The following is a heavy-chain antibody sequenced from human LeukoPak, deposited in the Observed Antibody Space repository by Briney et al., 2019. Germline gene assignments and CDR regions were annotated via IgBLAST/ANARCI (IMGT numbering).Heavy chain of an antibody. CDR3: TRDKLRFLEWTFDY. D-gene: IGHD3-3*01. CDR1: GFTFGDYA. V-gene: IGHV3-49*04. Sequence: GGSLRLSCTASGFTFGDYAMSWVRQAPGKGLEWVGFIRSKAYGGTTEYAASVKGRFTISRDDSKSIAYLQMNSLKTEDTAVYYCTRDKLRFLEWTFDYWGQGTLVTVSS. CDR2: IRSKAYGGTT. J-gene: IGHJ4*02.